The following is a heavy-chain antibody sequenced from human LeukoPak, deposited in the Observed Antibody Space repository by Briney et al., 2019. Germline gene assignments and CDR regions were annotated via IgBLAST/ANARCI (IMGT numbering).Heavy chain of an antibody. CDR2: ISSSGSTI. J-gene: IGHJ6*03. CDR3: AKETPAQLYSSSWYGSYYYYMDV. V-gene: IGHV3-48*03. CDR1: GFTFSSYE. D-gene: IGHD6-13*01. Sequence: GGSLRLSCAASGFTFSSYEMNWVRQAPGKGLEWVSYISSSGSTIYYADSVKGRFTISRDNAKNSLYLQMNSLRAEDTAVYYCAKETPAQLYSSSWYGSYYYYMDVWGKGTTVTVSS.